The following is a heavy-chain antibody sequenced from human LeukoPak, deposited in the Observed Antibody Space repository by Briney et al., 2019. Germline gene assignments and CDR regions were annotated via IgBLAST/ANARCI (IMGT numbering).Heavy chain of an antibody. CDR2: MYLGGTT. J-gene: IGHJ4*02. CDR1: GGSISSLNL. Sequence: SETLALTCIVSGGSISSLNLWSWLRQPPGKGLEWVGEMYLGGTTNFNPSLKSRVTILIDKSKNQLSLQLTSVTAADTAVYYCAGLEGRYSTDWFYFFDYWGQGALVTVSS. V-gene: IGHV4-4*02. D-gene: IGHD6-19*01. CDR3: AGLEGRYSTDWFYFFDY.